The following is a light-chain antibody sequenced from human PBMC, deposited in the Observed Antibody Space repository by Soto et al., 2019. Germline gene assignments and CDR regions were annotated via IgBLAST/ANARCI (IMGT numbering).Light chain of an antibody. CDR1: DSNIGAGYD. V-gene: IGLV1-40*01. CDR2: GNI. CDR3: QSYDRIVSGAGV. J-gene: IGLJ2*01. Sequence: QSLLTQPPSVSGAPGQRVTISCTGSDSNIGAGYDVHWYQQLPGTAPKLLIYGNINRPSGVPDRFSGSRSGTSASLAITGLQAEDEADYYCQSYDRIVSGAGVFGGGTKLTVL.